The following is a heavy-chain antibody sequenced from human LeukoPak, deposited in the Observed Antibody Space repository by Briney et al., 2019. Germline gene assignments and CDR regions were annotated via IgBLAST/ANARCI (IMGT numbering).Heavy chain of an antibody. J-gene: IGHJ4*02. CDR1: GGTFSSYA. CDR2: IIPIFGTA. CDR3: ARVRLYSGYDYYFDY. Sequence: GASVKVSCKASGGTFSSYAISWVRQAPGRGLEWMGGIIPIFGTANYAQKFQGRVTITADKSTSTAYMELSSLRSEDTAVYYCARVRLYSGYDYYFDYWGQGTLVTVSS. D-gene: IGHD5-12*01. V-gene: IGHV1-69*06.